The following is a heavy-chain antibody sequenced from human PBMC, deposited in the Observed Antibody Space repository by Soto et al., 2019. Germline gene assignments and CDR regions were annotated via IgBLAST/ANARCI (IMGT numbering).Heavy chain of an antibody. V-gene: IGHV4-39*02. CDR1: GRSISSSCSG. Sequence: ETLSLTXTVSGRSISSSCSGWGWLLQPPGKGVEWIGSSYYSGRTYYNPSLKSRVTISVETSNNHFSLKLSYVTAADTAVYYRARGGYGDHYYYYGMDVWGQGTQVTVSS. CDR2: SYYSGRT. CDR3: ARGGYGDHYYYYGMDV. J-gene: IGHJ6*02. D-gene: IGHD4-17*01.